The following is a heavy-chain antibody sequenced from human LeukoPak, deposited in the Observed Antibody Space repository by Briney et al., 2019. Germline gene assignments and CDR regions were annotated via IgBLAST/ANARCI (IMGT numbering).Heavy chain of an antibody. CDR3: ARLRGVNPYYMDV. J-gene: IGHJ6*03. Sequence: PSETLSLTCTVSGGSISRYYWSWIRQPAGKGLEWIGHIYISENANYNPSLKSRVTMSVDTSKNQFSLNLTSVTAADTALYYCARLRGVNPYYMDVWGKGATVTVSS. CDR2: IYISENA. D-gene: IGHD3-10*01. V-gene: IGHV4-4*07. CDR1: GGSISRYY.